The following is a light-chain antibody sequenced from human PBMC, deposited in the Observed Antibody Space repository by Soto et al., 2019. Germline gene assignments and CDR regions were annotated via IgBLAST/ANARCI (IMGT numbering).Light chain of an antibody. CDR1: QDISNY. Sequence: DIQMTQSPSSLSASVGDRVTIICQASQDISNYLNWYQQKPGKAPKLLIYDASNLETGVPSRFSGSGSGTDFTFTISSLQPEDIATYYCQQYDNLPLTFGGGTKVDI. CDR3: QQYDNLPLT. CDR2: DAS. J-gene: IGKJ4*01. V-gene: IGKV1-33*01.